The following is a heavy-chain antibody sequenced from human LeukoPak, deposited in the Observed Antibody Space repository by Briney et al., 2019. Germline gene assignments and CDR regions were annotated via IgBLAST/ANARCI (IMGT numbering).Heavy chain of an antibody. CDR2: ISYDGSNK. Sequence: GRSLRLSCAASGFTFSSYAMHWVRQAPGKGLEWVAVISYDGSNKYYADSVKGRFTIPRDNSKNTLYLQMNSLRAEDTAVYYCARGRQGYYDSSGYYPWYFDYWGQGTLVTVSS. V-gene: IGHV3-30-3*01. CDR3: ARGRQGYYDSSGYYPWYFDY. J-gene: IGHJ4*02. CDR1: GFTFSSYA. D-gene: IGHD3-22*01.